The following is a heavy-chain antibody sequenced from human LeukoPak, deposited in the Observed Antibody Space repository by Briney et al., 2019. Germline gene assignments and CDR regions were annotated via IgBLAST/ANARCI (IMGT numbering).Heavy chain of an antibody. J-gene: IGHJ5*02. CDR1: GGSISSGGYY. D-gene: IGHD2-15*01. V-gene: IGHV4-61*08. CDR2: IYHSGRT. CDR3: ARDPEGSNWFAP. Sequence: SETLSLTCTVSGGSISSGGYYWSWIRQPPGKGLEWIGYIYHSGRTYYNPSLKSRVTISVDTSKNQFSLKLSSVTAADTAVYYCARDPEGSNWFAPWGQGTLVTVSS.